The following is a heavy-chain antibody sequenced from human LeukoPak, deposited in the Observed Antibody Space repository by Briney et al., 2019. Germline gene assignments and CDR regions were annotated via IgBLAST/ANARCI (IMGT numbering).Heavy chain of an antibody. CDR3: ARADEYGVQRHDF. CDR1: GGSVSSGGYY. V-gene: IGHV4-31*03. D-gene: IGHD4-17*01. J-gene: IGHJ4*02. Sequence: SETLSLTCTVSGGSVSSGGYYWTWIRQHPGKGLEWIGYIYYNGNTYYNPSLKSRVTISVDTSKNQLSLKVGSVTAADTAVYDCARADEYGVQRHDFWGQGTLVTVSS. CDR2: IYYNGNT.